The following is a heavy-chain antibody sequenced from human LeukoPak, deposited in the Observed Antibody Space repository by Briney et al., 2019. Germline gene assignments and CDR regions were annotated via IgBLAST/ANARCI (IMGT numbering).Heavy chain of an antibody. V-gene: IGHV3-23*01. CDR3: AKDLGSVVTPPSLDY. CDR1: GFTVSSNY. J-gene: IGHJ4*02. D-gene: IGHD4-23*01. CDR2: ASGSGGST. Sequence: GGSLRLSCAASGFTVSSNYMSWVRQAPGKGLEWVSSASGSGGSTYYADSVKGRVTISRDNSKNTLYLQMNSLRAEDTAVYYCAKDLGSVVTPPSLDYWGQGTLVTVSS.